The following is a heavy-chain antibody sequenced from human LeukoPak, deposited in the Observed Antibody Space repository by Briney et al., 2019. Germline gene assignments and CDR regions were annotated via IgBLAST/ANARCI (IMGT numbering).Heavy chain of an antibody. D-gene: IGHD1-26*01. CDR1: GFTFSNYG. Sequence: WGSLRLSCAASGFTFSNYGMHWVRQAPGKGLEWVALIRYDGRNEYYADPVKGRFTISRDSSKSTLYLQMNSLRAEDTAVYYCAKELTVGTTSKNLDYWGQGTLVSVSA. J-gene: IGHJ4*02. V-gene: IGHV3-30*02. CDR2: IRYDGRNE. CDR3: AKELTVGTTSKNLDY.